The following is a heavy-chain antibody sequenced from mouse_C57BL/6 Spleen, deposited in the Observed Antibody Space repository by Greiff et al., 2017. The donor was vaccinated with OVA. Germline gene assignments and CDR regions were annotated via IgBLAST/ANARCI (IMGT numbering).Heavy chain of an antibody. D-gene: IGHD4-1*01. J-gene: IGHJ3*01. Sequence: QVHVKQPGAELVKPGASVKMSCKASGYTFTSYWITWVKQRPGQGLEWLGDIYPGSGSTNYNEKFKSKATLTVDTSSSTAYMTLSSLTSEDSAVYYCASGTPFAYWGQGTLVTVSA. CDR3: ASGTPFAY. CDR2: IYPGSGST. CDR1: GYTFTSYW. V-gene: IGHV1-55*01.